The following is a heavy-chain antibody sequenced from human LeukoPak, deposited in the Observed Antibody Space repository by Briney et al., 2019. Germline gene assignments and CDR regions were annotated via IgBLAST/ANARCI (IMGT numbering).Heavy chain of an antibody. V-gene: IGHV4-59*01. D-gene: IGHD1-26*01. Sequence: KSSETLSLTCTASGGSINSYYWSWIRQPPGKGLEWIGYIYYSGSTNYNPSLKSRVTISVDTSKTQFSLKLSSVTAADTAVYYCARDDGSRSYSVYWGQGTLVTVSS. CDR3: ARDDGSRSYSVY. CDR2: IYYSGST. J-gene: IGHJ4*02. CDR1: GGSINSYY.